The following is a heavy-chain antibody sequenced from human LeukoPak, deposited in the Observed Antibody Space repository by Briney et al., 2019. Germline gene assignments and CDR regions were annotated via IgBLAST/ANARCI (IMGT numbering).Heavy chain of an antibody. V-gene: IGHV4-59*01. D-gene: IGHD3-22*01. J-gene: IGHJ5*02. CDR3: ARDRKYYYDSSGYFNWFDP. CDR2: IYYRGST. CDR1: AGSISSYY. Sequence: SETLSLTCTVSAGSISSYYWRWIRPPPGKGLEWIGNIYYRGSTNYNPSLKSRVTISVDTSKNQFALKLSSVTAADTAVYYCARDRKYYYDSSGYFNWFDPWGQGTLVTVSS.